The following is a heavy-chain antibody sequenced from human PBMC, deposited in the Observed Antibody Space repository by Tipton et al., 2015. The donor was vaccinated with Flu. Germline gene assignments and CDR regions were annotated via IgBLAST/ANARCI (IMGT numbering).Heavy chain of an antibody. D-gene: IGHD4-17*01. CDR3: AREGYTVTTRWFDP. V-gene: IGHV4-30-4*01. J-gene: IGHJ5*02. Sequence: TLSLTCTVSGGSISSGDYYWSWIRQPPGKGLEWIGYIYYSGSTYYNPSLKSRVTISVDTSKNQFSLKLSSVTAADTAVYYRAREGYTVTTRWFDPWGQGTLVTVSS. CDR1: GGSISSGDYY. CDR2: IYYSGST.